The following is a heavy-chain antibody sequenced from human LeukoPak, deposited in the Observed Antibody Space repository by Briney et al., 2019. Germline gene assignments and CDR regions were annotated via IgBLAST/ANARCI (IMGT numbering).Heavy chain of an antibody. CDR3: ARDPVYYYDSSVLPYYFDY. J-gene: IGHJ4*02. Sequence: ASVKVSCKASGYTFTSYGISWVRQAPGQGLEWMGWISAYNGNTNYAQKLQGRVTMTTDTSTSTAYMELRSLRSDDTAVYYCARDPVYYYDSSVLPYYFDYWGQGPLVTVSS. D-gene: IGHD3-22*01. V-gene: IGHV1-18*01. CDR1: GYTFTSYG. CDR2: ISAYNGNT.